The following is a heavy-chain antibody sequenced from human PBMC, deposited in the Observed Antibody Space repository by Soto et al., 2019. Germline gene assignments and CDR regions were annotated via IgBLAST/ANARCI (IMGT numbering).Heavy chain of an antibody. D-gene: IGHD3-10*01. CDR1: GGSISSSIYY. J-gene: IGHJ4*02. CDR3: ARSEFDGLFPLNY. V-gene: IGHV4-39*01. CDR2: FYYSGSP. Sequence: SETLSLTCTVSGGSISSSIYYWGWVRQPPGKELEWIGSFYYSGSPYYNPSLKSRVTISVDTSKNQFSLKLSSVTAADTAIYYCARSEFDGLFPLNYWGQGTLVTVSS.